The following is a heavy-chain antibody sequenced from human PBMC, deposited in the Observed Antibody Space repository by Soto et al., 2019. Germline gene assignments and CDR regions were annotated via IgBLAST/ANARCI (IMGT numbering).Heavy chain of an antibody. D-gene: IGHD4-17*01. J-gene: IGHJ4*02. CDR3: ARSRTTVVPLDY. CDR1: GGSISSSSYY. Sequence: QLQLQESGPGLVKPSETLSLTCTVSGGSISSSSYYWGWIRQPPGKGLEWIGSIYYSGSTYYNPSLKSRVTISVDTSKTQFSLKLSSVTAADTAVYSWARSRTTVVPLDYWGQGTLVTVSS. CDR2: IYYSGST. V-gene: IGHV4-39*01.